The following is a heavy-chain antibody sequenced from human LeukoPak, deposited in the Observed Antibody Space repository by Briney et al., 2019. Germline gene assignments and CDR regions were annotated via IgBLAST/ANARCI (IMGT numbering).Heavy chain of an antibody. J-gene: IGHJ4*02. Sequence: ASVTVSCKASGYTFTHYYMHWVRLAPGHGLEWMGWINPNSGGTNYVQKFQGWVTMTRDTSINTAYMELSRLTSDDTAVYYCARANFLYCSSTSCLFDYWGQGTLVTVSS. CDR1: GYTFTHYY. D-gene: IGHD2-2*01. V-gene: IGHV1-2*04. CDR3: ARANFLYCSSTSCLFDY. CDR2: INPNSGGT.